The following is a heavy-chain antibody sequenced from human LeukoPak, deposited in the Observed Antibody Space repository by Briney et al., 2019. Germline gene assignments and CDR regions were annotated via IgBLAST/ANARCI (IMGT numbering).Heavy chain of an antibody. CDR3: ARDNSSGYYHYYYSMDV. D-gene: IGHD3-22*01. CDR2: IYYSGST. J-gene: IGHJ6*02. CDR1: GGSISSGGYY. V-gene: IGHV4-31*03. Sequence: KTSETLSLTCTVSGGSISSGGYYWSWIRQHQGKGLEWIGYIYYSGSTYYNPSLKSRVTISVDTSKNQFSLKLSSVTAADTAVYYCARDNSSGYYHYYYSMDVWGQGTTVTVSS.